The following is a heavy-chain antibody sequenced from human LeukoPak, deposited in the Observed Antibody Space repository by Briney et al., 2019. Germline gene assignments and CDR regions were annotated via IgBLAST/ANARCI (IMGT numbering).Heavy chain of an antibody. CDR2: IYSGGST. Sequence: GGSLRLSCAASEFSVGSNYMTWVRQAPGKGLEWVSLIYSGGSTYYADSVKGRFTISRDNSKNTLYLQMNSLRAEDTAVYYCARDYESSWYYYYYMDVWGKGTTVTISS. D-gene: IGHD6-13*01. CDR3: ARDYESSWYYYYYMDV. J-gene: IGHJ6*03. CDR1: EFSVGSNY. V-gene: IGHV3-66*01.